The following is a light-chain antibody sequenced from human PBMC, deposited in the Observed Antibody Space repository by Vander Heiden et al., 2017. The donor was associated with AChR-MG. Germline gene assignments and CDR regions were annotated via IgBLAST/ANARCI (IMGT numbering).Light chain of an antibody. CDR2: GAS. CDR3: QQYGSSPWT. V-gene: IGKV3-20*01. Sequence: ELVVTQSPGTLSLSPGERATLSCMASQTVYSSYVAWYQQKPGQAPRLLIYGASSRATDIPDRFSGSGSGTDFTLTISRLEPEDFAVYYCQQYGSSPWTFGQGTKVEIK. CDR1: QTVYSSY. J-gene: IGKJ1*01.